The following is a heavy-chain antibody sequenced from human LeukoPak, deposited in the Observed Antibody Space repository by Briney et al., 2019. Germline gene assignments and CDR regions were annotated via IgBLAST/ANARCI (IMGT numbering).Heavy chain of an antibody. D-gene: IGHD3-10*01. CDR3: ARETDYYYGSGSIN. Sequence: PGGSLRPSCAASGFTFSSYEMNWVRQAPGKGLEWVSYISSSGSTIYYADSVKGRFTISRDNAKNSLYLQMNSLRAEDTAVYYCARETDYYYGSGSINWGQGTLVTVSS. CDR2: ISSSGSTI. J-gene: IGHJ4*02. V-gene: IGHV3-48*03. CDR1: GFTFSSYE.